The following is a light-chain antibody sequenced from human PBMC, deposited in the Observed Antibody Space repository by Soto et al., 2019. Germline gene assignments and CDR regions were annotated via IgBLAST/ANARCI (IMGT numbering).Light chain of an antibody. V-gene: IGLV2-11*01. CDR2: DVS. Sequence: QSVLTQPHSVSGSPGQSVTISCTGTSSDVGGYNYVSWYQQHPGKAPKLMIYDVSKRPSGVPDRFSGSKSGNTASLTISGLQDEDEADYYCCSYAGSYTYVFGTGTKLTVL. J-gene: IGLJ1*01. CDR3: CSYAGSYTYV. CDR1: SSDVGGYNY.